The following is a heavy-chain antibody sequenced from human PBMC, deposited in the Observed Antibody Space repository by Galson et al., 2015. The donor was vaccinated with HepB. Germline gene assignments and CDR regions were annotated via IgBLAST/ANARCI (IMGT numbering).Heavy chain of an antibody. D-gene: IGHD6-13*01. CDR3: ARAAAAGPGGGAFDI. J-gene: IGHJ3*02. CDR1: GGTFSSYA. V-gene: IGHV1-69*04. Sequence: SVKVSCKASGGTFSSYAISWVRQAPGQGLEWMERIIPILGIANYAQKFQGRVTITADKSTSTAYMELSSLRSEDTAVYYCARAAAAGPGGGAFDIWGQGTMVTVSS. CDR2: IIPILGIA.